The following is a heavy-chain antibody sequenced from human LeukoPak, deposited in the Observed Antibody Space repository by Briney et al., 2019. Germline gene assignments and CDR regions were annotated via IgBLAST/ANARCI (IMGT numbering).Heavy chain of an antibody. D-gene: IGHD2-21*01. V-gene: IGHV3-11*01. J-gene: IGHJ4*02. Sequence: GGSLRLSCTASGFSFSDHYMTWMRQAPGKGLEWISYITSSGRSTDYADSVKGRFIISRDNAMNSLFLQMSSLRVDDTAVYYCTRVPDYGDPDWGQGTLVTVSS. CDR3: TRVPDYGDPD. CDR1: GFSFSDHY. CDR2: ITSSGRST.